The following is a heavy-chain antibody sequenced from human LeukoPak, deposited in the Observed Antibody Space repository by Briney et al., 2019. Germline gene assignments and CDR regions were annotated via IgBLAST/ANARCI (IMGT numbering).Heavy chain of an antibody. CDR1: GFTVSINY. D-gene: IGHD2-2*01. CDR3: ARERSSTSNYYYYYYYMDV. J-gene: IGHJ6*03. CDR2: LSSGGTT. V-gene: IGHV3-66*02. Sequence: GGFLRLSCAASGFTVSINYMTWVRQAPGKGLEWGSVLSSGGTTYTADSVEGRFTMSRNNSKNTLYLQINSLRAEDTAVYYCARERSSTSNYYYYYYYMDVWGKGTTVTVSS.